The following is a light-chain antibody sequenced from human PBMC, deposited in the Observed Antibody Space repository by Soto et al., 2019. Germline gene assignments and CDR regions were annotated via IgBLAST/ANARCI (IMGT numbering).Light chain of an antibody. Sequence: DFVMTQSPDSLAVSLGERATINCKSSQSILYSFNNQNYLAWYQQKPGQPPKLLIYWASTRESGVPDRFSGSGSGTDFTLTISSLQAEDVAVYYCQQYYLPPLTFGQGTNVEVK. CDR1: QSILYSFNNQNY. CDR2: WAS. V-gene: IGKV4-1*01. CDR3: QQYYLPPLT. J-gene: IGKJ1*01.